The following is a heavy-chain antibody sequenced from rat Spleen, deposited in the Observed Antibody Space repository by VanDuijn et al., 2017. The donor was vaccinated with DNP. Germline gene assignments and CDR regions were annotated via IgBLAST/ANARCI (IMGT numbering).Heavy chain of an antibody. J-gene: IGHJ3*01. CDR1: GFTFSDFN. CDR3: TKTGGNWVAH. CDR2: ISYYGGST. Sequence: EVQLVESGGGLVQPGRSMRLSCAGSGFTFSDFNMAWVRQAPKKGLEWVAYISYYGGSTYYGDSVKGRFTISRDNAKPSLYLQMDSLRSEDTATYYCTKTGGNWVAHWGQGTLVTVSS. V-gene: IGHV5-20*01. D-gene: IGHD1-11*01.